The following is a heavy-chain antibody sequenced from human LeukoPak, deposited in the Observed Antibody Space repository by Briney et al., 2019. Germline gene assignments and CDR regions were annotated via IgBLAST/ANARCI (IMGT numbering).Heavy chain of an antibody. V-gene: IGHV3-21*01. D-gene: IGHD1-7*01. CDR3: ARADERTRGAFDI. CDR1: GFTFNSYS. CDR2: ISSSSSYI. Sequence: PGGSLRLSCAASGFTFNSYSMNWVRQAPGKGLEWVSSISSSSSYIYYADSVKGRFTISRDNAKNSLYLQMNSLRAEDTAVYYCARADERTRGAFDIWGQGTMVTVSS. J-gene: IGHJ3*02.